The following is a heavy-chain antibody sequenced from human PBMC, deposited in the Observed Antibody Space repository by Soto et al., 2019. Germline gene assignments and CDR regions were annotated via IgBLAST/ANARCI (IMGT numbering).Heavy chain of an antibody. Sequence: ASVKVSRKASGYSFANNDVSWVRQATGQGLEWMGWMNPGSGDTGYAQKFQGRVTMTRGISIATAYMELSSLRSDDTAIYYCARMATFGSLNWFDPWGQGTLVTVSS. CDR3: ARMATFGSLNWFDP. D-gene: IGHD3-16*01. CDR1: GYSFANND. J-gene: IGHJ5*02. V-gene: IGHV1-8*01. CDR2: MNPGSGDT.